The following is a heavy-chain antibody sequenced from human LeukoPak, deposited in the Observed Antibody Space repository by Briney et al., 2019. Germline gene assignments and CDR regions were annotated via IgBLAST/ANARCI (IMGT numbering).Heavy chain of an antibody. CDR3: ARAAGYSSGWYYY. CDR1: GGSFSGYY. D-gene: IGHD6-19*01. V-gene: IGHV4-34*01. CDR2: INHSGST. J-gene: IGHJ4*02. Sequence: SETLSLTCAVYGGSFSGYYWSWIRQPPGKGLEWIGEINHSGSTNYNPSLKSRVTISVDTSKSQFSLKLSSVTAADTAVYYCARAAGYSSGWYYYWGQGTLVTVSS.